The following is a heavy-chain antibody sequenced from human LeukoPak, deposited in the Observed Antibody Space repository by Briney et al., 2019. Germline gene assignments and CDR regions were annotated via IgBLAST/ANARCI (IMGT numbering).Heavy chain of an antibody. V-gene: IGHV1-46*01. CDR3: ARGELPKLYFNY. D-gene: IGHD1-26*01. Sequence: ASVKVSCKASGYSFTSYYMHWVRQAPGQGLEWMGIINPSGDSTSYAQKFQGRVTVTRDTSTSTVYMELSSLRSEDTAVYYCARGELPKLYFNYWGQGTLVTVSS. CDR2: INPSGDST. CDR1: GYSFTSYY. J-gene: IGHJ4*02.